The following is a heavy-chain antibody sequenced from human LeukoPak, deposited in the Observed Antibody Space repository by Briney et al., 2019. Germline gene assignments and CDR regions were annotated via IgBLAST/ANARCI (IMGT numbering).Heavy chain of an antibody. Sequence: SETLSLTCTVSGGSISSYYWSWIRQPPGKGLEWIGSIYFSGSTYYNPSLKSRVTISVDTSKNQFSLKLSSVTAADTAVYYCARGRGEGRGISMVRGVRAPSYNWFDPWGHGTLVIVSS. D-gene: IGHD3-10*01. CDR2: IYFSGST. V-gene: IGHV4-59*12. CDR1: GGSISSYY. CDR3: ARGRGEGRGISMVRGVRAPSYNWFDP. J-gene: IGHJ5*02.